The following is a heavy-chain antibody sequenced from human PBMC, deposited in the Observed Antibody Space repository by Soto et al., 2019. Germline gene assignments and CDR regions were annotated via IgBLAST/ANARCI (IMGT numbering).Heavy chain of an antibody. CDR2: INHRGSA. J-gene: IGHJ4*02. CDR1: GASVSSTYW. D-gene: IGHD6-13*01. CDR3: ARYNAASGTYYFDY. V-gene: IGHV4-4*02. Sequence: SETLSLTCAVSGASVSSTYWWSWVRQPPGKGPEWIGEINHRGSANYNPSLRSRVTMSVDISKSQFSLRLTSVTAADTAVYYCARYNAASGTYYFDYWGQGALVTVSS.